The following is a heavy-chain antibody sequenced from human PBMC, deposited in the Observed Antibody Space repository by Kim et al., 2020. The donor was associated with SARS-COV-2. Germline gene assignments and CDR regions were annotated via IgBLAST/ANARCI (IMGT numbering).Heavy chain of an antibody. CDR2: INHSGST. CDR1: GGSFSGYY. V-gene: IGHV4-34*01. D-gene: IGHD3-3*02. Sequence: SETLSLTCAVYGGSFSGYYWSWIRQPPGKGLEWIGEINHSGSTNYNPSLKSRVTISVDTSKNQFSLKLSSVTAADTAVYYCARGGGIEEGRWFDPWGQGTLVTVSS. J-gene: IGHJ5*02. CDR3: ARGGGIEEGRWFDP.